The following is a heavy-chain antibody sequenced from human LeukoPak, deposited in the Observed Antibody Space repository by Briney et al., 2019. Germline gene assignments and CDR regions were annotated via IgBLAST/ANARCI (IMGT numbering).Heavy chain of an antibody. CDR1: RYDFSGNW. J-gene: IGHJ4*02. CDR3: ARHLKYASGGDYFDS. Sequence: GESLKISCKGSRYDFSGNWIAWMRQMPGKGMEWMGIIYPGDLDTRYSPSFQGKVTISVEKSISTAYLQWTTLKASETAMYYCARHLKYASGGDYFDSWGQGTPVTVSS. V-gene: IGHV5-51*01. CDR2: IYPGDLDT. D-gene: IGHD6-19*01.